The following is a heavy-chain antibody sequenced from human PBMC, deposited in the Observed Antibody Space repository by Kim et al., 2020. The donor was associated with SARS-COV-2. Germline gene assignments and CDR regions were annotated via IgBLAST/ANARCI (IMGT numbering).Heavy chain of an antibody. D-gene: IGHD3-10*01. J-gene: IGHJ2*01. V-gene: IGHV3-13*02. CDR3: ARVHLNGSGIRFDL. Sequence: PGSVKGRFTISRENAKNSLYRQMNSLRAGDTAVYYWARVHLNGSGIRFDLWGRGTLVTVSS.